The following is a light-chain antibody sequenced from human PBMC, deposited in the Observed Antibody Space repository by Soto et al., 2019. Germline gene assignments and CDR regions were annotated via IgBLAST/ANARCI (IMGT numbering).Light chain of an antibody. J-gene: IGLJ1*01. CDR2: DVV. CDR1: SSDIGYYNY. CDR3: NSFTRSNTHV. V-gene: IGLV2-14*03. Sequence: QSALTQPASVSGSPGQSITISCTGTSSDIGYYNYVSWYQQHPDKAPKLMIYDVVNRPSGVSHRFSGSKSGNTASLTISGLQPKDEADYYCNSFTRSNTHVFGTGTKLTFL.